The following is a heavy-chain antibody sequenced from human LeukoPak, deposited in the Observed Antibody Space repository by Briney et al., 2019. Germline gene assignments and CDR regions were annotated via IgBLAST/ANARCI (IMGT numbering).Heavy chain of an antibody. CDR1: GYTFTDYY. D-gene: IGHD3-3*01. V-gene: IGHV1-2*02. J-gene: IGHJ4*02. CDR2: INPNSGGT. Sequence: GASVKVSCKASGYTFTDYYMHWVRQAPGQGLEWMGWINPNSGGTNYAQRFQGRVTMTRDTSISTAYMELSSLRSDDTAVYYCARHYFDLCTTYLWAPFDYWGQGTLVTVSS. CDR3: ARHYFDLCTTYLWAPFDY.